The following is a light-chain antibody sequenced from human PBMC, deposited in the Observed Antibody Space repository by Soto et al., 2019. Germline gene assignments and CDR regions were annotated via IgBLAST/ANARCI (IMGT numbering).Light chain of an antibody. Sequence: EIVLTQSPGTLSLSPGDRATLSCRTSQSVSSSYLAWYQQKPGQAPRLLIYGASRRATGIPDRFSGSGSGTDFTLTISRLEPEDFAVYYCQQYNFWPRTFGQGTKVDIK. CDR2: GAS. CDR1: QSVSSSY. V-gene: IGKV3-20*01. J-gene: IGKJ1*01. CDR3: QQYNFWPRT.